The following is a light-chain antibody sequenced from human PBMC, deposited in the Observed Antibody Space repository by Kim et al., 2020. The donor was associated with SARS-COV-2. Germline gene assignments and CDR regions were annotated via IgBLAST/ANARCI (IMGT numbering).Light chain of an antibody. CDR1: SLRSYY. CDR2: GKN. Sequence: SSELTQDPAVSVALGQTVRITCQGDSLRSYYATWYQQKPGQAPILVIYGKNNRPSGIPDRFSGSSSGSTASLTITGTQGGDEADYYCNSRDSNDNVVFGG. V-gene: IGLV3-19*01. CDR3: NSRDSNDNVV. J-gene: IGLJ2*01.